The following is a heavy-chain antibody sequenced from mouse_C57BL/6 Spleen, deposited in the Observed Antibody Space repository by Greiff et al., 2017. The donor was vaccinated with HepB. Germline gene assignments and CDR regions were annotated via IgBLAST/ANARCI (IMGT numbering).Heavy chain of an antibody. D-gene: IGHD4-1*02. CDR3: ARQLGRGDFDV. CDR1: GYTFTSYW. V-gene: IGHV1-69*01. J-gene: IGHJ1*03. CDR2: IDPSDSYT. Sequence: QVQLQQPGAELVMPGASVKLSCKASGYTFTSYWMHWVKQRPGQGLEWIGEIDPSDSYTNYNQKFKGKSTLTVDKYSSTAYMQLSSLTSEDSAVYYCARQLGRGDFDVWGTGTTVTVSS.